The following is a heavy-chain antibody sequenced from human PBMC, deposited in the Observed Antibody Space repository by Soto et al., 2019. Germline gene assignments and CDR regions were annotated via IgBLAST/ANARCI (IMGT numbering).Heavy chain of an antibody. CDR1: GYTFASYY. J-gene: IGHJ5*02. Sequence: ASVKVSCKASGYTFASYYMNWVRQAPGQGLEWLGIINPSGSYTTYAQRFLGRVTMTSDTSTSTVHMELSSLRSEDTAVYYCAPAPTVTTFLWFDPWGQGTLVTVSS. V-gene: IGHV1-46*01. CDR3: APAPTVTTFLWFDP. CDR2: INPSGSYT. D-gene: IGHD4-17*01.